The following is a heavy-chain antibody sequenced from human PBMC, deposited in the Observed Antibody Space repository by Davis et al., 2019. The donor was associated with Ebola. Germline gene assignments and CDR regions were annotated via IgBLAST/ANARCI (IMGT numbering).Heavy chain of an antibody. J-gene: IGHJ4*02. V-gene: IGHV1-46*01. CDR2: INPSGGTT. CDR1: GYTLVSYY. Sequence: AASVKVSCKASGYTLVSYYAHWVRQAPGQGLEWMGIINPSGGTTTYAQKFQGRVTMTRDTSTNTLYMELSSLTSGDTAVYYCARRVGARSGFDYWGQGSLVTVSS. D-gene: IGHD1-26*01. CDR3: ARRVGARSGFDY.